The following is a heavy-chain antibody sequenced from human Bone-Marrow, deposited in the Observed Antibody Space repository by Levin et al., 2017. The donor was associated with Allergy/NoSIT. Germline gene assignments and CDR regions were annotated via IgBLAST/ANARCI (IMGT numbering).Heavy chain of an antibody. J-gene: IGHJ6*02. V-gene: IGHV3-30-3*01. CDR1: GFTFSSYA. D-gene: IGHD3-10*01. CDR2: ISYDGSNK. Sequence: GESLKISCAASGFTFSSYAMHWVRQAPGKGLEWVAVISYDGSNKYYADSVKGRFTISRDNSKNTLYLQMNSLRAEDTAVYYCAGGTYGSGSYYYYYYGMDVWGQGTTVTVSS. CDR3: AGGTYGSGSYYYYYYGMDV.